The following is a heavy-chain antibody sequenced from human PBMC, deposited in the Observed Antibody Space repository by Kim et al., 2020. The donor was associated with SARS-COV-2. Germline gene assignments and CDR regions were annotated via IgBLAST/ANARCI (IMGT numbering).Heavy chain of an antibody. Sequence: ADSVKGRFTISRDNSKNTLYLQMNSLRAEDTAVYYCAKVPGSRPMGAFVIWGQGTMVTVSS. CDR3: AKVPGSRPMGAFVI. J-gene: IGHJ3*02. V-gene: IGHV3-30*02. D-gene: IGHD6-25*01.